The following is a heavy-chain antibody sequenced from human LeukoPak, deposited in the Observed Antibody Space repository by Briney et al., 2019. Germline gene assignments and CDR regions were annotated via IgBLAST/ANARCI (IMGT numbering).Heavy chain of an antibody. CDR1: GYTLTELS. J-gene: IGHJ4*02. V-gene: IGHV1-24*01. CDR2: FDPEDGET. Sequence: ASVKVSCKVSGYTLTELSMHWVRQAPGKGLEWMGGFDPEDGETIYAQKFQGRVTMTTDTSTSTAYMELMSLRSDDTAVYYCARVDGSPDYWGQGTLVTVSS. D-gene: IGHD2-15*01. CDR3: ARVDGSPDY.